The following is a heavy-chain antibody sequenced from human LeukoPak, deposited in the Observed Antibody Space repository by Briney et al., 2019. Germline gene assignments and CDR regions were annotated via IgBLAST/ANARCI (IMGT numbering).Heavy chain of an antibody. CDR3: XXXXXXXXXXXXDI. CDR1: GGSXXXTDDY. J-gene: IGHJ3*01. Sequence: SGGSXXXTDDYWGWIRQPPGKGPEWNGSIYYTGSXYHNPSLKSRVTITEDPSKNQFSLKLRSVTGADAAGYXXXXXXXXXXXXXXDIWSXXTXVAVSS. V-gene: IGHV4-39*07. CDR2: IYYTGSX.